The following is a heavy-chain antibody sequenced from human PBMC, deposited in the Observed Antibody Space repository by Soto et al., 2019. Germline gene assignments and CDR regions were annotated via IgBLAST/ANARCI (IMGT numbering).Heavy chain of an antibody. Sequence: QVQLVESGGGVVQPGRSLRLSCAASGLTFTNHAMNWVRQAPGRGLEWVAVISYDGSSEYYADSVKGRVTFSRDNSKNTLFLQMNRLRPDDTVVYYCARGASSAYPDDGFDIWGQGTMVIVSS. CDR1: GLTFTNHA. V-gene: IGHV3-30-3*01. J-gene: IGHJ3*02. CDR3: ARGASSAYPDDGFDI. CDR2: ISYDGSSE. D-gene: IGHD3-22*01.